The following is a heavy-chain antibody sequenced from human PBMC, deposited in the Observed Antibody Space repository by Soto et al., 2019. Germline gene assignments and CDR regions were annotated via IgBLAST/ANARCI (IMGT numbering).Heavy chain of an antibody. Sequence: GGSLRLSCAASGFTFSRYAMRWLRQAPGKGLEWVSLVDSSGSPYYSESVKGRFTVSRDNSKNTVYLQMNSLRAEDTAVYYCAKWLRSGSYYCDYWGQGTLVTVSS. CDR2: VDSSGSP. V-gene: IGHV3-23*01. CDR1: GFTFSRYA. D-gene: IGHD1-26*01. J-gene: IGHJ4*02. CDR3: AKWLRSGSYYCDY.